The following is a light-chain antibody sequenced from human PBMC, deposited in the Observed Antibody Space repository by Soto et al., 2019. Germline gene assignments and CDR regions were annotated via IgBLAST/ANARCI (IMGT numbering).Light chain of an antibody. CDR2: KAS. V-gene: IGKV1-5*03. J-gene: IGKJ5*01. CDR3: QQHNSFSIT. Sequence: QITPSPSSLSASVGGRVTITFQASQDINNFLNWYQQKPGKAPKLLIYKASTLESGVPSRFSGSGSGIEFTLTINSLQADDFATYYCQQHNSFSITFGQGTRLEL. CDR1: QDINNF.